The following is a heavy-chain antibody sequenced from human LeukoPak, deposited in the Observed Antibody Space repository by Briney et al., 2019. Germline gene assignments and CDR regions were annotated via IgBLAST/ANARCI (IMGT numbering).Heavy chain of an antibody. V-gene: IGHV3-30*03. CDR2: ISYDGGNK. D-gene: IGHD5-12*01. J-gene: IGHJ4*02. Sequence: GGSLRLSCAASGFTFSSYGMHWVRQAPGKGLEWVALISYDGGNKYYSDSVKGRFTISRDNSKNTLYLQMNSLRPEDTAVYYCARGPSGYHNTGGQGTLVTVSS. CDR3: ARGPSGYHNT. CDR1: GFTFSSYG.